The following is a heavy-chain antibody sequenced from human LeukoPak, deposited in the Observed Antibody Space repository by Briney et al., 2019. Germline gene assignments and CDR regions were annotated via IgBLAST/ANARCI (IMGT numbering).Heavy chain of an antibody. Sequence: ASVKVSCKASGYTFTSYGISWVRQAPGQGLEWMGWINPNSGGTNYAQKFQGRVTMTRDTSISTAYMELSRLRSDDTAVYYCARGAAAGYFDYWGQGTLVTVSS. J-gene: IGHJ4*02. CDR3: ARGAAAGYFDY. D-gene: IGHD6-19*01. V-gene: IGHV1-2*02. CDR2: INPNSGGT. CDR1: GYTFTSYG.